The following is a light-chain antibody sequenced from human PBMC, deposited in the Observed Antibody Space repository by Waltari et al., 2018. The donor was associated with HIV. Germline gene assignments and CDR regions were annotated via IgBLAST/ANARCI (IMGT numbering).Light chain of an antibody. CDR2: AS. J-gene: IGKJ2*01. V-gene: IGKV3-20*01. Sequence: EIVLTQSPGTLSLSPGERATLSCRASQSVSNNYDASSRATGIPDRFSGSGSGTDFTLTISRLEPEDFAVYYCQQYGSSPRTFGQGTRLEIK. CDR3: QQYGSSPRT. CDR1: QSVSNNY.